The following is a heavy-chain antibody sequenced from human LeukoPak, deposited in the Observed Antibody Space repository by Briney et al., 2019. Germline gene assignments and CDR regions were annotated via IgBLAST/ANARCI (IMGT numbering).Heavy chain of an antibody. CDR3: ARVWTGGKWGYFDY. D-gene: IGHD3/OR15-3a*01. CDR2: IYYSGST. V-gene: IGHV4-59*08. CDR1: GGSISSYY. Sequence: PSETLSLTCTVSGGSISSYYWSWIRQPPGKGLEWLGSIYYSGSTNYNPSLKSRVTISVDTSNNQFSLKLSSVTAADTAVYYCARVWTGGKWGYFDYWGQGTLVTVFS. J-gene: IGHJ4*02.